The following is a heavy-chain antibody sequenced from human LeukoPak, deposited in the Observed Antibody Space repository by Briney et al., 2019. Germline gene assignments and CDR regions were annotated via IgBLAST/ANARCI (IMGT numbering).Heavy chain of an antibody. J-gene: IGHJ4*02. CDR1: GGSISSSSYS. Sequence: SETLSLTCTVSGGSISSSSYSWGWIRQPPGKGLEWIGSIYYSGSTYYNPSLKSRVTISVDTSKNQFSLKLSSVTAADTAVYYCARHRTYYYFDYWGQGTLVTVSS. D-gene: IGHD2-21*01. V-gene: IGHV4-39*01. CDR2: IYYSGST. CDR3: ARHRTYYYFDY.